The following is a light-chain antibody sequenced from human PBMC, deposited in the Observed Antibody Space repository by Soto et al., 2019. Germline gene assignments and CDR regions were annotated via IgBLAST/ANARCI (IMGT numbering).Light chain of an antibody. V-gene: IGKV1-27*01. J-gene: IGKJ1*01. CDR3: QKYDNAPWT. CDR1: QDINNY. Sequence: DIQMTQSPSSLSASVGARVTITCRASQDINNYLAWYQQKPGKVPRLLIYAASTLQSGVPSRFSGSVSGTDFTLTISSLQPEDVATYYCQKYDNAPWTFGQGTKVDIK. CDR2: AAS.